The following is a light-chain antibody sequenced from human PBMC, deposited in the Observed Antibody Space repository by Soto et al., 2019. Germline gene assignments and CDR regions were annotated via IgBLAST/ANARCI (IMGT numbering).Light chain of an antibody. CDR3: SSYTSSSTYV. CDR2: EVA. Sequence: QSALTQPASVSGSPGQSITISCTGTSSDVGNYNYVSWYQQHPGKAPKLLIYEVANRPSGVSNRLSASKSGNTASLTISGLQAEDAADYYCSSYTSSSTYVFGTGTKVTVL. CDR1: SSDVGNYNY. V-gene: IGLV2-14*01. J-gene: IGLJ1*01.